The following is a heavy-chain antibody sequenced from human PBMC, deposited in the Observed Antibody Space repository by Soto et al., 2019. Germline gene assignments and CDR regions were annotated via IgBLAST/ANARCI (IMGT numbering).Heavy chain of an antibody. V-gene: IGHV3-23*01. CDR3: AKDKPGTTSFDY. CDR2: ISDRGDTT. J-gene: IGHJ4*02. D-gene: IGHD1-1*01. Sequence: QPGGFPRLSCAASGFTISSNAMYWVRQAPGKGLEWVSAISDRGDTTHYADSVKGRFTISRDTSKNTLYLLLNTLRADDTAVYYCAKDKPGTTSFDYWGQGTLVTVSS. CDR1: GFTISSNA.